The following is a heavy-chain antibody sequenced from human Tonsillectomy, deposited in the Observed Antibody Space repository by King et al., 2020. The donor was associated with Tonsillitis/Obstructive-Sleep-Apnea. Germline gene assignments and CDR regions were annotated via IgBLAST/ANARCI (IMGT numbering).Heavy chain of an antibody. CDR1: GFSLSTSGMC. CDR2: IDWDDDK. Sequence: TLKESGPALVKPTQTLTLTCTFSGFSLSTSGMCVSWIRQPPGKALEWLALIDWDDDKYYSTSLKTRLTISKETTKNQVVLTMTNMDPVDTATYYCARIPIAKRDYYYMDVWGKGTTVTVSS. J-gene: IGHJ6*03. V-gene: IGHV2-70*01. CDR3: ARIPIAKRDYYYMDV. D-gene: IGHD6-13*01.